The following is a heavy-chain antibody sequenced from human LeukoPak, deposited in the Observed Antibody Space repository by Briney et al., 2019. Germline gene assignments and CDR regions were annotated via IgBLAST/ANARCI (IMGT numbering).Heavy chain of an antibody. CDR3: ARGLNSGRTIDY. Sequence: SETLSLTCTVSGGSISSYYWSWIRQPPGKGLEWIGYIYYSGSTNYNPSLKSRVTISVDTSKNQFSLKLSSVTAADTAVYYCARGLNSGRTIDYWGQGTLVTVSS. CDR1: GGSISSYY. V-gene: IGHV4-59*12. CDR2: IYYSGST. D-gene: IGHD6-19*01. J-gene: IGHJ4*02.